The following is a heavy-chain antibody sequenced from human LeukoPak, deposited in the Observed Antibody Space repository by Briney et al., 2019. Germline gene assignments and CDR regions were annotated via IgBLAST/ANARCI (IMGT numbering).Heavy chain of an antibody. Sequence: GSLRLSCAASGFTFSSYGMHWVRQAPGKGLEWVAVIWYDGSNKYYADSVKGRFTISRDNSENTLYLQMNSLRAEDTALYYCARGDDGRSLDYWGQGTRVTVSS. CDR3: ARGDDGRSLDY. CDR2: IWYDGSNK. J-gene: IGHJ4*02. V-gene: IGHV3-33*01. D-gene: IGHD3-22*01. CDR1: GFTFSSYG.